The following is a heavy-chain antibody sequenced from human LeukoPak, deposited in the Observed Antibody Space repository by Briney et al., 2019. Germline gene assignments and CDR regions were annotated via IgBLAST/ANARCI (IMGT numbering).Heavy chain of an antibody. Sequence: GGSLRLSCAASGFTFDDYAMHWVRQAPGKGLEWVSGISWNSGSIGYADSVKGRFTISRDNAKNSLYLQMNSLRAEDTAVYYCARDFAYYYDSSGYYGLDYWGQGTLVTVSS. V-gene: IGHV3-9*01. CDR2: ISWNSGSI. CDR3: ARDFAYYYDSSGYYGLDY. J-gene: IGHJ4*02. CDR1: GFTFDDYA. D-gene: IGHD3-22*01.